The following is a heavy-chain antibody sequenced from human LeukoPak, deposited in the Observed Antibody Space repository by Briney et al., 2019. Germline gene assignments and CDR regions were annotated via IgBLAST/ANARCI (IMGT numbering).Heavy chain of an antibody. CDR2: IYYSGST. Sequence: PSETLSLTCTVSGGSISSSSYYWGWIRQPPGKGLEWIGSIYYSGSTYYNPSLKSRVTISVDTSKNQFSLKLSSVTAADTAVYYCVSVATMLYSSGWYYYWGQGTLVTVSS. CDR3: VSVATMLYSSGWYYY. CDR1: GGSISSSSYY. D-gene: IGHD6-19*01. V-gene: IGHV4-39*07. J-gene: IGHJ4*02.